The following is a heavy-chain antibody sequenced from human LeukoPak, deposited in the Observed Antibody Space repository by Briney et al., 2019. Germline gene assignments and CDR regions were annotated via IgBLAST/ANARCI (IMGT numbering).Heavy chain of an antibody. CDR1: GYTFISCG. CDR2: ISAYNGNT. D-gene: IGHD3-10*01. CDR3: ARDWGDYDAFDI. Sequence: ASVKVSCKASGYTFISCGISWVRQAPGQGLEWMGWISAYNGNTNYAQKLQGRVTMTTDTSTNTAYMELRSLRSDDTAVYYCARDWGDYDAFDIWGQGTMVTVSS. V-gene: IGHV1-18*01. J-gene: IGHJ3*02.